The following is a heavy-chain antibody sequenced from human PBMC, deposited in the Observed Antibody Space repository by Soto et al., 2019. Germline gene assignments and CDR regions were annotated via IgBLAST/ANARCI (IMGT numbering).Heavy chain of an antibody. V-gene: IGHV1-8*01. CDR2: MNPNSGNT. J-gene: IGHJ4*02. CDR1: GYTFTSYD. CDR3: SRSPRNWGFEY. Sequence: QVQLVQSGAEVKKPGASVKVSCKASGYTFTSYDINWVRQATGQGFEWMGWMNPNSGNTGYAQKFQGRVTMTRDTSITTAHLKLSSMTSEDTAVYFCSRSPRNWGFEYCGQGTLLTVSS. D-gene: IGHD7-27*01.